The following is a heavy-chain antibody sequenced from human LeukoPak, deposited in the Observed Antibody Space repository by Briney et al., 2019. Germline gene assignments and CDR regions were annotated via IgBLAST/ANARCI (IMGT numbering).Heavy chain of an antibody. D-gene: IGHD3-10*01. CDR2: IGHTGSIT. CDR3: VRDGAVVTSGSYPWRYFQY. CDR1: GFTFGSYS. J-gene: IGHJ1*01. V-gene: IGHV3-48*04. Sequence: PGGSLRLSCAGSGFTFGSYSMNWVRHAPGKGLEWVAYIGHTGSITDYADSVKGRFTISRDNAKNSLYLQMNTLRAEDTAVYYWVRDGAVVTSGSYPWRYFQYWGQGTLVTVSS.